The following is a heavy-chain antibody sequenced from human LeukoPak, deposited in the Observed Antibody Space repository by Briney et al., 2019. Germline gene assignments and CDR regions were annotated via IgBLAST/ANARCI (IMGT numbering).Heavy chain of an antibody. CDR2: IYHSGST. CDR1: GGSISSSNW. D-gene: IGHD6-6*01. V-gene: IGHV4-4*02. J-gene: IGHJ4*02. CDR3: ARDVSSSGLFDY. Sequence: SGTLSLTCAVSGGSISSSNWWSWVRQPPGKGLEWIGEIYHSGSTNYNPSLKSRVTISVDTSKNQFSLKLSSVTAADTAVYYCARDVSSSGLFDYWGQGTLVTVSS.